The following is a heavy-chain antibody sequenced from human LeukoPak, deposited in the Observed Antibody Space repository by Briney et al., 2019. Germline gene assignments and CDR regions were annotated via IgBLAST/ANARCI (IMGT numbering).Heavy chain of an antibody. D-gene: IGHD3-9*01. V-gene: IGHV1-69*01. CDR1: GGTFSSYA. CDR2: IIPIFGTA. CDR3: ARDSSEFRSLIFH. J-gene: IGHJ1*01. Sequence: SVKVSCKASGGTFSSYAISWVRQAPGQGLEWMGGIIPIFGTANYAQKFQGRVTITADESTSTAYMELSSLRSEDTAVYYCARDSSEFRSLIFHWGQGTLVTVSS.